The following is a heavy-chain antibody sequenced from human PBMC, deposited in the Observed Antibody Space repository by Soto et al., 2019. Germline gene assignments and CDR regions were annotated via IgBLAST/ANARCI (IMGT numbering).Heavy chain of an antibody. CDR3: AKDLSGTSGPPIDY. Sequence: GGSLRLSCAASGFTFSSYGMHWVRQAPGKGLEWVAVISYDGSNKYYADSVKGRFTISRDNSKNTLYLQMNSLRAEDTAVYYCAKDLSGTSGPPIDYWGQGTLVTVPQ. CDR2: ISYDGSNK. CDR1: GFTFSSYG. V-gene: IGHV3-30*18. D-gene: IGHD3-16*02. J-gene: IGHJ4*02.